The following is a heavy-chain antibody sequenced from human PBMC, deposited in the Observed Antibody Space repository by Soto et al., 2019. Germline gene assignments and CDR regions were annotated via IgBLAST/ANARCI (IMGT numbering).Heavy chain of an antibody. CDR3: ATDLGGAWLVLGY. CDR1: GYTLTELS. V-gene: IGHV1-24*01. J-gene: IGHJ4*02. D-gene: IGHD6-19*01. CDR2: FDTEDGET. Sequence: ASVKVSCKVSGYTLTELSMHWVRQAPGKGLEWMGGFDTEDGETIYAQKFQGRVTMTETTSTDTAYMELSSLRSLDMAVYYCATDLGGAWLVLGYWGQGTLVTVSS.